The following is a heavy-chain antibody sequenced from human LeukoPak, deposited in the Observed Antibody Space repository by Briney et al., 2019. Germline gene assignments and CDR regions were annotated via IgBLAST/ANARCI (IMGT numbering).Heavy chain of an antibody. CDR2: INHSGST. J-gene: IGHJ4*02. Sequence: PLETLSLTCAVYGGSFSGYYWSWIRQPPGKGLGWIGEINHSGSTNYNPSLKSRVTISVDTSKNQFSLKLSSVTAADTAVYYCARGRRLDYWGQGTLVTVSS. CDR1: GGSFSGYY. CDR3: ARGRRLDY. V-gene: IGHV4-34*01.